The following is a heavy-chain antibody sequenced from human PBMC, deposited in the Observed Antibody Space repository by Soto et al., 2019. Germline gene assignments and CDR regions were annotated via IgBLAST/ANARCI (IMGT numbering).Heavy chain of an antibody. V-gene: IGHV1-18*01. CDR2: ISVYNGNI. D-gene: IGHD3-10*01. Sequence: VQLLQSGAEVKKPGASVKVSCKASGYMFNTYGITWARQAPGQGREWMGWISVYNGNIDYAQKCEGRVTMTTDTSTSTAYMELKSLPSADTAVYYCAWTYGSGDYFLPFEYWGQGTPVSVSS. CDR3: AWTYGSGDYFLPFEY. CDR1: GYMFNTYG. J-gene: IGHJ4*02.